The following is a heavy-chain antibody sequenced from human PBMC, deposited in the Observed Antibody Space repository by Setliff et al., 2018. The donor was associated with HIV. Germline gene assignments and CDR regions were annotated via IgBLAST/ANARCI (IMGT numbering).Heavy chain of an antibody. J-gene: IGHJ3*02. CDR1: GYTFTSYY. V-gene: IGHV1-46*01. Sequence: ASVKVSCKASGYTFTSYYMHWVRQATGQGLEWMGIINPSGGSTSYAQKFQGRVTMTRDTSTRTAYMELRNLRHDDTALYYCASDDRNWNPLDVFDIWGQGTLVTVSS. CDR3: ASDDRNWNPLDVFDI. CDR2: INPSGGST. D-gene: IGHD1-1*01.